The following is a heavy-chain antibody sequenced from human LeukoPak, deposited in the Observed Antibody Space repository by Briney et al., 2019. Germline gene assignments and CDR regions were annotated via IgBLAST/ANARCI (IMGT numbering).Heavy chain of an antibody. D-gene: IGHD5-24*01. Sequence: ASVKVSCKASGYTFTDYYMHWVRQAPGQGLEWMGWIIPNSGDTDYAQKFQGRVTMTRDTSISTAYMELSRLRSDDTAVYYCARDKMATNPLTLPYWGQGTLIIVSS. CDR2: IIPNSGDT. V-gene: IGHV1-2*02. J-gene: IGHJ4*02. CDR1: GYTFTDYY. CDR3: ARDKMATNPLTLPY.